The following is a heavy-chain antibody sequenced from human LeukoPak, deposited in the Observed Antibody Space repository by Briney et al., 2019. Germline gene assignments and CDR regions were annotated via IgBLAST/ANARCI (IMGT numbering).Heavy chain of an antibody. CDR1: GFTSSSKR. CDR2: IQPDGSEQ. D-gene: IGHD3-16*01. Sequence: VGSLRLSCVASGFTSSSKRMSSVRQAPGKGLEWVGNIQPDGSEQYRVVSVKGRFTISRDNARISLFLQMNSVRVEDTGVYYCASQSYARFDPWGQGTPVTVSS. CDR3: ASQSYARFDP. V-gene: IGHV3-7*01. J-gene: IGHJ5*02.